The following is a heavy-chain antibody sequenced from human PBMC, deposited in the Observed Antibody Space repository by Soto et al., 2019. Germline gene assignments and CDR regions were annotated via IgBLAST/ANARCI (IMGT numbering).Heavy chain of an antibody. Sequence: QIQLVQSGAEVKKPGASVKVSCKASGYTFTSYGISWVRQAPGQGLEWMGWISAYNGNTNYAQKLQGRVTMTTDTSTSTAYMELRSLRSDDTAVYYCARDIATYGDYGMSDYWGQGTLVTVSS. CDR2: ISAYNGNT. CDR1: GYTFTSYG. D-gene: IGHD4-17*01. J-gene: IGHJ4*02. CDR3: ARDIATYGDYGMSDY. V-gene: IGHV1-18*01.